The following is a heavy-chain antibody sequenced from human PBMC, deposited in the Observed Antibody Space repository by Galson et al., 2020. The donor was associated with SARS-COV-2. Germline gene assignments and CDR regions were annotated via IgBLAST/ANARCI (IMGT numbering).Heavy chain of an antibody. D-gene: IGHD6-19*01. CDR2: IHHSGST. Sequence: ETSETLSLTCTVSGGSISSGDYYWSWIRQPPGKGLEWIGYIHHSGSTFYTPSLKSRIIISLDTSKNQFSLQLSSVTAADTAVYYCVRTSGIAVQPWGQGTLVTVSS. CDR3: VRTSGIAVQP. V-gene: IGHV4-30-4*01. CDR1: GGSISSGDYY. J-gene: IGHJ5*02.